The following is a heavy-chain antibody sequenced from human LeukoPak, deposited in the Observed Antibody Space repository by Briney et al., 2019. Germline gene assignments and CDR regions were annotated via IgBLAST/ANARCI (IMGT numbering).Heavy chain of an antibody. J-gene: IGHJ4*02. V-gene: IGHV3-15*01. D-gene: IGHD3-3*01. Sequence: GGSLRLSCAASGFSFTNAWMNRARQAPGKGLEWVGRIKSKTDGGTTDYAAPVKGRFTISRDDSENTLFLQMINLKTEDTAIYYCTTVHYDFWSGQYYFDYWGQGTLVTVSS. CDR3: TTVHYDFWSGQYYFDY. CDR2: IKSKTDGGTT. CDR1: GFSFTNAW.